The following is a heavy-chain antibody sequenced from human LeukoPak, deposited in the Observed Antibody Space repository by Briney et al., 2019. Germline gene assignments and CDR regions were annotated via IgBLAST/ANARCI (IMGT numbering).Heavy chain of an antibody. CDR1: GFTFSDYY. V-gene: IGHV3-11*06. J-gene: IGHJ6*04. Sequence: GGSLRLSCAASGFTFSDYYMSWIRQAPGKGLEWVSYISSSSSYTNYADSVKGRFTISRDNAKNSLYLQMNSLRAEDTAAYYCARESYSSTGLDVWGKGTTVTVSS. D-gene: IGHD6-19*01. CDR2: ISSSSSYT. CDR3: ARESYSSTGLDV.